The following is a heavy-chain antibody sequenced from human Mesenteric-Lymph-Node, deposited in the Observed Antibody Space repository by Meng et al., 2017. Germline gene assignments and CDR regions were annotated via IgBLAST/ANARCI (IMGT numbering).Heavy chain of an antibody. CDR2: IKSKKDGETT. D-gene: IGHD6-19*01. CDR3: TTEWLITIDY. J-gene: IGHJ4*02. V-gene: IGHV3-15*01. Sequence: GRVVQVWGGLVKPGGSLRLSCAASGFTSTNAWMTGVRQVPGKGLEWIGRIKSKKDGETTDYAAPVKGRFTISRDDSKNTLYLQMNSLKTEDTAVYYCTTEWLITIDYWGQGTLVTVSS. CDR1: GFTSTNAW.